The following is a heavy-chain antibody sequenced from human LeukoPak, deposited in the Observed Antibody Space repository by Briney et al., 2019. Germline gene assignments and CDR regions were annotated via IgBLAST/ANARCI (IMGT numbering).Heavy chain of an antibody. J-gene: IGHJ4*02. CDR2: IWHDGSNK. CDR3: ARAVGPYDY. CDR1: GFTFSTYG. Sequence: GGSLRLSCAASGFTFSTYGIHWVRQAPGKGLEWVAVIWHDGSNKYYADSVKGRFTISRDNSKNTLYLQMNSLRAEDTAVYFCARAVGPYDYWGQGTLLTVSS. D-gene: IGHD3-10*01. V-gene: IGHV3-33*01.